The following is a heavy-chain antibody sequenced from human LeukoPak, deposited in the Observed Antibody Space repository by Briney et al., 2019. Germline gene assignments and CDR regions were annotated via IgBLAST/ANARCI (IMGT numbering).Heavy chain of an antibody. J-gene: IGHJ4*02. V-gene: IGHV3-48*03. Sequence: PGGSLRLSCATSGFTFSSYEMSWVRQAPGKGLEWVSYIGYSGSTIYYADSVKGRFTISRDTARNSLSLQMNSLRAEDTAVYYCARQNGGFDYWGQGTLVIVSS. CDR1: GFTFSSYE. CDR2: IGYSGSTI. D-gene: IGHD3-16*01. CDR3: ARQNGGFDY.